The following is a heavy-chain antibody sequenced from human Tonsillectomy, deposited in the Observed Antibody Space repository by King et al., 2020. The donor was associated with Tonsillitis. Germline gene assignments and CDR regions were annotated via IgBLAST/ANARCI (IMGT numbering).Heavy chain of an antibody. J-gene: IGHJ3*02. CDR2: IDPSDSYT. CDR1: GYSFTSYW. Sequence: VQLVESGAEVKKPGESLRISCKGSGYSFTSYWISWVRQMPGKGLVWMGRIDPSDSYTNYSPSFQGHVTSSADKSISTAYLQWRRLKASDTAMYYCARGWGWGFDIWGQGTMVTVSS. V-gene: IGHV5-10-1*03. D-gene: IGHD3-16*01. CDR3: ARGWGWGFDI.